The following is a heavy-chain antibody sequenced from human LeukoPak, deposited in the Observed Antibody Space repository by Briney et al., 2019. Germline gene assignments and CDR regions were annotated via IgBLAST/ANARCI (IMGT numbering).Heavy chain of an antibody. D-gene: IGHD3-22*01. CDR2: TYYRSKWYN. Sequence: SQTLSLTCAISGDSVSSNSAAWNWIRQSPSRGLEWLGRTYYRSKWYNDYAESVKSRITINPDTPKDRFSLQMNSVTPEDTAVYYCARGTWDSSGYYNIDYWGQGTLVTVSS. J-gene: IGHJ4*02. CDR3: ARGTWDSSGYYNIDY. V-gene: IGHV6-1*01. CDR1: GDSVSSNSAA.